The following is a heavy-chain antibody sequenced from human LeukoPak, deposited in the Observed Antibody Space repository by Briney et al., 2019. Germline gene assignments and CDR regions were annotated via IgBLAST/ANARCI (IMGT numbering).Heavy chain of an antibody. Sequence: ASVKVSCKASGYTFTSYDINGVRQATGQGLEWMGWMNPNRGNTGYAQKLQGRVTMTRNTSISTAYMELSSLRSEDTAVYYCARGARPLLLWFGELYYYYYMDVWGKGTTVTISS. V-gene: IGHV1-8*01. CDR2: MNPNRGNT. CDR1: GYTFTSYD. CDR3: ARGARPLLLWFGELYYYYYMDV. J-gene: IGHJ6*03. D-gene: IGHD3-10*01.